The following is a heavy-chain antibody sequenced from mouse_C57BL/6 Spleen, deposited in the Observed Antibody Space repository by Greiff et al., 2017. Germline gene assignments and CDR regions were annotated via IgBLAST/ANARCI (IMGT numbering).Heavy chain of an antibody. D-gene: IGHD1-1*01. J-gene: IGHJ3*01. V-gene: IGHV1-80*01. CDR2: IYPGDGDT. CDR3: ARDYYGSAWFAY. CDR1: GYAFRSYW. Sequence: QVQLQQSGAELVKPGASVKISCKASGYAFRSYWMNWVKQRPGKGLEWIGQIYPGDGDTNYNGKFKGKATLTADESSSTAYMQLSSLTSEDSAVYFCARDYYGSAWFAYWGQGTLVTVSA.